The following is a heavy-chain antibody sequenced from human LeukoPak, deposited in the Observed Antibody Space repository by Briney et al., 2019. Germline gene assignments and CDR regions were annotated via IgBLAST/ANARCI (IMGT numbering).Heavy chain of an antibody. V-gene: IGHV3-23*01. CDR2: ISGSGGST. Sequence: QAGGSLRLSCAASGFTFSNYAMSWVRQAPGKGLEWVSAISGSGGSTYYADSVKGRFTISRDNSKNTLYLQMNSLRAEDTAVYYCAKLRQQLVLLYFQHWGQGTLVTVSS. J-gene: IGHJ1*01. CDR1: GFTFSNYA. D-gene: IGHD6-13*01. CDR3: AKLRQQLVLLYFQH.